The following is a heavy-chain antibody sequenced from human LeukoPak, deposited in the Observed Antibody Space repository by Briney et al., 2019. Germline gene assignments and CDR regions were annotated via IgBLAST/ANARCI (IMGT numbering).Heavy chain of an antibody. D-gene: IGHD1-26*01. J-gene: IGHJ6*03. Sequence: PSETLSLTCTVSGGSISSGDYYWSWIRQPPGKGLEWIGYIYYSGSTYYNPSLKSRVTISVDTSKNQFSLKLSSVTAADTAVYYCAREGTYSGSYSLLHPRYYYYYMDVWGKGTTVTVSS. CDR3: AREGTYSGSYSLLHPRYYYYYMDV. CDR2: IYYSGST. CDR1: GGSISSGDYY. V-gene: IGHV4-30-4*08.